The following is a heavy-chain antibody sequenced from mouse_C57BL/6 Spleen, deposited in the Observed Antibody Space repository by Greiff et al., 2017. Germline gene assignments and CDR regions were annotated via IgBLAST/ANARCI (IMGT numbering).Heavy chain of an antibody. CDR1: GYTFTSYW. V-gene: IGHV1-59*01. CDR2: IDPSDSYT. Sequence: QVQLQQPGAELVRPGTSVKLSCKASGYTFTSYWMHWVKQRPGQGLEWIGVIDPSDSYTNYNQKFKGKATLTVDTSSSTAYMQLSSLTSEDSAVXYCARGRNYGSSYGVDYWGQGTSVTVSS. D-gene: IGHD1-1*01. J-gene: IGHJ4*01. CDR3: ARGRNYGSSYGVDY.